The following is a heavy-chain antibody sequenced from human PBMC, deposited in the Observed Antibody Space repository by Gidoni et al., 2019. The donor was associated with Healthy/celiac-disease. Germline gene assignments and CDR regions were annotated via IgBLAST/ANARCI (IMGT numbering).Heavy chain of an antibody. CDR1: GGSFSGYY. CDR2: INHSGST. Sequence: QVQLQQWGAGLWKPSETLSLTCAVYGGSFSGYYWSWIRQPPGKGLEWIGEINHSGSTNYNPSIKSRVTISVDTSRNQFSLKLSSVTAADTAVYYCARDFYYDILTGYYRGAFDIWGQGTMVTVSS. D-gene: IGHD3-9*01. CDR3: ARDFYYDILTGYYRGAFDI. J-gene: IGHJ3*02. V-gene: IGHV4-34*01.